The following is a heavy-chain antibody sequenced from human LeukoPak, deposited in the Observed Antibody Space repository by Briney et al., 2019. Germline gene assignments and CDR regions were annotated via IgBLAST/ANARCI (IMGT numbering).Heavy chain of an antibody. D-gene: IGHD6-19*01. CDR3: SRAVAGLYFDY. J-gene: IGHJ4*02. CDR1: GYTFTSYG. CDR2: ISAYNGNT. Sequence: ASVKVSCKASGYTFTSYGISWVRQAPGQRLEWMGWISAYNGNTNYAQKLQGRVTMTTDTSTSTAYMELRSLRFDDTAVYYCSRAVAGLYFDYWGQGTLVTVSS. V-gene: IGHV1-18*01.